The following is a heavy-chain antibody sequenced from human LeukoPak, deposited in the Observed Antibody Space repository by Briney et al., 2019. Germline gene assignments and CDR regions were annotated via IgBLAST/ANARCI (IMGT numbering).Heavy chain of an antibody. CDR3: ARRDSSGSHYLDY. Sequence: PGGSLRLSCAASGFNPSVYWMSWVRQAPGKGLEWVANINQDESEKYYVDSVEGRFTISRNKAKNSLYLEMNSLRAEDTAVYYCARRDSSGSHYLDYWGQGTLVTVSS. J-gene: IGHJ4*02. CDR2: INQDESEK. D-gene: IGHD3-22*01. CDR1: GFNPSVYW. V-gene: IGHV3-7*03.